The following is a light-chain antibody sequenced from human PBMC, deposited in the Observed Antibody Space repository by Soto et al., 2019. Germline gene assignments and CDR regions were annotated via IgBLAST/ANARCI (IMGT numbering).Light chain of an antibody. CDR2: DVS. Sequence: QSALTQPASGSGSPGQSITISCTGTSSDVGGYNYVSWYQQHPGKAPKLMIYDVSNRPSGVSNRFSGSKSGNTASLTISGLQAEDGADSDCRSYTSSSTRRVFGGGTKLTVL. CDR1: SSDVGGYNY. J-gene: IGLJ2*01. CDR3: RSYTSSSTRRV. V-gene: IGLV2-14*01.